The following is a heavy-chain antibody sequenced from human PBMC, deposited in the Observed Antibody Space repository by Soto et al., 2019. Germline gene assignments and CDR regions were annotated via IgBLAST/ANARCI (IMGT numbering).Heavy chain of an antibody. J-gene: IGHJ4*02. CDR3: ARDPYHDYIWGSSDY. D-gene: IGHD3-16*01. Sequence: GGALRLSCAASGFTFSSFSMNWVRQAPGKGLEWVSYISSSSSTIYYADSVKGRFTISRDNAKNSLYLQMNSLRAEDTAVYYCARDPYHDYIWGSSDYWGQGTLVTVSS. V-gene: IGHV3-48*01. CDR1: GFTFSSFS. CDR2: ISSSSSTI.